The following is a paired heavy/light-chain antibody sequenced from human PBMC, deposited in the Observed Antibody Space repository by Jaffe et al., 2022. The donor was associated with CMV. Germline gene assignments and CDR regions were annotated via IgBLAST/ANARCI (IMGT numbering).Heavy chain of an antibody. Sequence: EVQLVQSGAEVKKPGESLKISCKGSGYSFTSYWIGWVRQMPGKGLEWMGIIYPGDSDTRYSPSFQGQVTISADKSISTAYLQWSSLKASDTAMYYCARRWGRIHYYDSSGYERYFDYWGQGTLVTVSS. CDR3: ARRWGRIHYYDSSGYERYFDY. CDR2: IYPGDSDT. J-gene: IGHJ4*02. CDR1: GYSFTSYW. V-gene: IGHV5-51*01. D-gene: IGHD3-22*01.
Light chain of an antibody. V-gene: IGLV2-14*03. CDR2: DVS. CDR3: SSYTSSSRTWV. CDR1: SSDVGGYNY. Sequence: QSALTQPASVSGSPGQSITISCTGTSSDVGGYNYVSWYQQHPGKAPKLMIYDVSNRPSGVSNRFSGSKSGNTASLTISGLQAEDEADYYCSSYTSSSRTWVFGGGTKLTVL. J-gene: IGLJ3*02.